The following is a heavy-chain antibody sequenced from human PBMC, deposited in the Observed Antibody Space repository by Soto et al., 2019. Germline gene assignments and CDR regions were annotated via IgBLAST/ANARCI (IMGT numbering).Heavy chain of an antibody. CDR2: IWYDGSNK. CDR1: GFTFSSYG. D-gene: IGHD3-10*01. J-gene: IGHJ6*03. Sequence: PGGSLRLSCAASGFTFSSYGMHWVRQAPGKGLEWGAVIWYDGSNKYYADSVKGRFTISRDNSKNTLYLQMNSLRAEDTAVYYCARDPLTMVRGVIITPYYYYYMDVWGKGTTVTV. V-gene: IGHV3-33*01. CDR3: ARDPLTMVRGVIITPYYYYYMDV.